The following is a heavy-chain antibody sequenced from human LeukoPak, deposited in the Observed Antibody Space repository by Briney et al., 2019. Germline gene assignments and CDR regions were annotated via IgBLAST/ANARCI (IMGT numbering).Heavy chain of an antibody. CDR1: GFTFSSYS. CDR3: ARETYDYVWGSYRSPPPFFDY. Sequence: PGGSLRLSCAASGFTFSSYSMNWVRQAPGKGLEWVSSISSSSSYIYYADSVKGRFTISRDNAKNSLYLQMNSLRAEDTAVYYCARETYDYVWGSYRSPPPFFDYWGQGTLVTVSS. D-gene: IGHD3-16*02. CDR2: ISSSSSYI. V-gene: IGHV3-21*01. J-gene: IGHJ4*02.